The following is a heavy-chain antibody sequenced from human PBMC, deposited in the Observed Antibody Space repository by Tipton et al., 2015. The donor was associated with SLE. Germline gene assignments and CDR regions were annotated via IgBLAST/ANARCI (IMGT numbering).Heavy chain of an antibody. CDR2: IYYTGST. CDR1: TDSITNYY. J-gene: IGHJ4*01. CDR3: AGAPLGSITGFDF. D-gene: IGHD5-24*01. V-gene: IGHV4-59*01. Sequence: TLSLTCTVSTDSITNYYWSWIRQPPGQGVEWIGYIYYTGSTKYNPSLKSRVTIPIDTSKNQFSLKMTSMTAADTAVYYCAGAPLGSITGFDFWGHGTLVTVSS.